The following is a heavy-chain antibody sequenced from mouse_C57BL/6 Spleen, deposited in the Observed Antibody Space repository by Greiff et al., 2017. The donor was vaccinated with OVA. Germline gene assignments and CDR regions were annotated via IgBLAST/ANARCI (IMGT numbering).Heavy chain of an antibody. CDR3: ARDSDPQLGAMDY. V-gene: IGHV5-4*01. D-gene: IGHD3-1*01. Sequence: EVKLEESGGGLVKPGGSLKLSCAASGFTFSSYAMSWVRQTPEKRLEWVATISDGGSYTYYPDNVKGRFTISRDNAKNNLYLQMSHLKSEDTAMYYCARDSDPQLGAMDYWGQGTSVTVSS. J-gene: IGHJ4*01. CDR1: GFTFSSYA. CDR2: ISDGGSYT.